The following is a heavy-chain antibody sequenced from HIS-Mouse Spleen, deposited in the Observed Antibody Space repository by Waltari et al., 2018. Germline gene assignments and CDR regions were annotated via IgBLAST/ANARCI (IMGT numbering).Heavy chain of an antibody. D-gene: IGHD7-27*01. V-gene: IGHV3-23*01. J-gene: IGHJ4*02. Sequence: EVQLLESGGGLVQPGGSLRLSCAASGFTFSSYAMSWVRQAPGKGLDWVSAIRGSGGSTYYADSVKGRFTISRDNSKNTLYLQMNSLRAEDTAVYYCAKDSLRENWGRGGYWGQGTLVTVSS. CDR1: GFTFSSYA. CDR3: AKDSLRENWGRGGY. CDR2: IRGSGGST.